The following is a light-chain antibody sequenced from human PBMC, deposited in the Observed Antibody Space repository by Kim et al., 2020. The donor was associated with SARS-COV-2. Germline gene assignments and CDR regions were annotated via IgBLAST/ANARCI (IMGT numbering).Light chain of an antibody. CDR2: TNN. V-gene: IGLV1-44*01. Sequence: GQRVTVAFSGRSSNIGSNNVNWYQQLPGTAPELLIYTNNQRPSGVPDRFSGSKSGTSASLAISGLQSEDEADYYCAAWDDSLNGHVFGTGTKVTVL. CDR1: SSNIGSNN. J-gene: IGLJ1*01. CDR3: AAWDDSLNGHV.